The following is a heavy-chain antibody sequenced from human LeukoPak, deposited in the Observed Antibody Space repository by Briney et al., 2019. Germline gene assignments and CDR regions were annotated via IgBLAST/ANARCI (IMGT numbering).Heavy chain of an antibody. V-gene: IGHV1-18*01. CDR3: AMRPTITFGGVIGPFDY. D-gene: IGHD3-16*02. J-gene: IGHJ4*02. CDR2: ISAYNGNT. CDR1: GYTFTSYG. Sequence: ASVKVSCKASGYTFTSYGISWVRQAPGQGLEWMGWISAYNGNTNYAQKLQGRVTMTTDTSTSTAYMELRSLRSDDTAVYYCAMRPTITFGGVIGPFDYWGQGTLVTVSS.